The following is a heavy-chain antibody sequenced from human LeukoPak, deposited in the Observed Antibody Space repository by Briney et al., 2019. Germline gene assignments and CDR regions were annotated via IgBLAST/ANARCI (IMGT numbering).Heavy chain of an antibody. V-gene: IGHV3-66*04. Sequence: GGSLRLSCVASGFAFSGNYMSWVRQAPGRGLEWVSLISGTIDTSYTDSVRGRFTISRDNSKNMVYLQMNSPRAEDRGVYYCASHGGQSSAPFIDYWGQGTLVTVSS. CDR3: ASHGGQSSAPFIDY. CDR1: GFAFSGNY. CDR2: ISGTIDT. D-gene: IGHD3-10*01. J-gene: IGHJ4*02.